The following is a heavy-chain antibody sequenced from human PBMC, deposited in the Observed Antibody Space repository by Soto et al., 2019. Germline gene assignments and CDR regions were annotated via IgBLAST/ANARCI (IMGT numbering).Heavy chain of an antibody. Sequence: SETLSLTCAVYGGSFSGYYWSWIRQPPGKGLEWIGEINHSGSTNYNPSLKSRVTISVDTSKNQFSLKLSSVTAADTAVYYCARGPIDGCSGGSCSNWFDPWGQGTLVTVSS. D-gene: IGHD2-15*01. CDR2: INHSGST. V-gene: IGHV4-34*01. CDR3: ARGPIDGCSGGSCSNWFDP. CDR1: GGSFSGYY. J-gene: IGHJ5*02.